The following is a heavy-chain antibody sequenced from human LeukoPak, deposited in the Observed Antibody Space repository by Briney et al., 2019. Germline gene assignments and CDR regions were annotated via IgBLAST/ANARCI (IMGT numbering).Heavy chain of an antibody. J-gene: IGHJ4*02. CDR3: ARESHYDYVWGSYRTYYFDY. Sequence: ASVKASCKASGYTFTSYGISWVRQAPGQGLEGMGWISAYNGNTNYAQKLQGRVTMTTDTSTSTAYMELRSVRSDDTAVYYCARESHYDYVWGSYRTYYFDYWGQGTLVTVSS. CDR1: GYTFTSYG. CDR2: ISAYNGNT. D-gene: IGHD3-16*02. V-gene: IGHV1-18*01.